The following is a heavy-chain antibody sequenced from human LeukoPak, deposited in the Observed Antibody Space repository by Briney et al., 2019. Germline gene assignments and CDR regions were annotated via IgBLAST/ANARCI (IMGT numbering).Heavy chain of an antibody. Sequence: GRSLRLSCAASGITFSDCYMSWIRQAPGKGLEWVSYISNTGSSMYYADSVKGRFTISRDNAKNSLYLQMNSLRAEDTAVYYCARARGLGPGGWFDPWGQGTLVTVSS. J-gene: IGHJ5*02. CDR1: GITFSDCY. V-gene: IGHV3-11*01. D-gene: IGHD3-10*01. CDR2: ISNTGSSM. CDR3: ARARGLGPGGWFDP.